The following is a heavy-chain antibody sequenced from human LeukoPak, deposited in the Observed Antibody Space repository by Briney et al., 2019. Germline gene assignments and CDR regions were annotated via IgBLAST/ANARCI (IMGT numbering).Heavy chain of an antibody. CDR3: ARVSAAGTGFLDL. J-gene: IGHJ2*01. Sequence: GGSLRLSCAASGFTFSNYAMHWVRQAPGKGLEWVAVISYDGSNKYYADSVKGRLTTSRDNAKNSLFLQMNSLRVEDTAVYYCARVSAAGTGFLDLWGRGTLVLVSA. CDR2: ISYDGSNK. D-gene: IGHD6-13*01. V-gene: IGHV3-30*04. CDR1: GFTFSNYA.